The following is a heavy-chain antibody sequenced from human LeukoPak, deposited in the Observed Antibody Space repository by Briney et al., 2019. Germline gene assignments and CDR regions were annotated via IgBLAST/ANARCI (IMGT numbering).Heavy chain of an antibody. D-gene: IGHD6-13*01. V-gene: IGHV1-69*05. CDR1: GGTFSSYA. CDR2: IIPIFGTA. CDR3: ARDSSSVRGWFDP. J-gene: IGHJ5*02. Sequence: SVKVSCKASGGTFSSYAISWVRQAPGQGLEWMGGIIPIFGTANYAQKFQGRVTITTDESTSTAYTELSSLRSEDTAVYYCARDSSSVRGWFDPWGQGTLVTVSS.